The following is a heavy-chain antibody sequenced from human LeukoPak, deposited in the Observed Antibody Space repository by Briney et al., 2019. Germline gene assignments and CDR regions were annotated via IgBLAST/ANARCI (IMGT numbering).Heavy chain of an antibody. J-gene: IGHJ6*03. CDR2: ISGSGGST. D-gene: IGHD5-12*01. CDR1: GFTFSSYG. Sequence: GGTLRLSCAASGFTFSSYGMSWVRQAPGKGLEWVSAISGSGGSTYYADSVKGRFTVSRDNSKNTLYLQMNSLRAEDTAVYYCAKDTVKVTTIRRVPHYMDVWGKGTTVTISS. CDR3: AKDTVKVTTIRRVPHYMDV. V-gene: IGHV3-23*01.